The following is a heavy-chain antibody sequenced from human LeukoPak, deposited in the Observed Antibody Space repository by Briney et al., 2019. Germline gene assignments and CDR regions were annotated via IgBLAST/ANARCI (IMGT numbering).Heavy chain of an antibody. V-gene: IGHV1-2*02. J-gene: IGHJ4*02. CDR2: INPNSGGT. Sequence: GASVKVSCKASGDTFTGYYMRWVRQAPGQGREWMGWINPNSGGTNYAQKFQGRVTMTRDTSISTAYMELSRMRSDDTAVYYCARDRTFDYWGQGTLVTVSS. CDR1: GDTFTGYY. D-gene: IGHD2-8*01. CDR3: ARDRTFDY.